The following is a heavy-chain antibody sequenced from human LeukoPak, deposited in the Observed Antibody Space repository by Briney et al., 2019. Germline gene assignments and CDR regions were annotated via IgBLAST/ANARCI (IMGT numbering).Heavy chain of an antibody. CDR2: VSYGGTT. Sequence: SETLSLTCTVSGVFSSPYFWSWIRQPPGKALEWIGYVSYGGTTNYDPSLRSRVTMSVDTSKKQFSLKLASVTAADTAVYYCARHGYSFGSSYYFDSWGQGILVTVSS. V-gene: IGHV4-59*08. J-gene: IGHJ5*01. D-gene: IGHD5-18*01. CDR3: ARHGYSFGSSYYFDS. CDR1: GVFSSPYF.